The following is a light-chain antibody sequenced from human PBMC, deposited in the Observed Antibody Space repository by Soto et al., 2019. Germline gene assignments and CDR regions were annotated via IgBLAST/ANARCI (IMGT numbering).Light chain of an antibody. CDR1: KLGDKY. V-gene: IGLV3-1*01. CDR3: QAWDSGTGV. CDR2: QDT. Sequence: SYELTQPPSVSVSPGQTASITCSGDKLGDKYASWYQQKPGQSPVLVIHQDTKRPSGIPERFSGSNSGNTATLTISETQAMDEADYYCQAWDSGTGVFGTGTKLTVL. J-gene: IGLJ1*01.